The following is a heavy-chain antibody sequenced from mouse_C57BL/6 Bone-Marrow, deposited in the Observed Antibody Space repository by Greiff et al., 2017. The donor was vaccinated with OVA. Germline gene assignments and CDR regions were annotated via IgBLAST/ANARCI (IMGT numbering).Heavy chain of an antibody. V-gene: IGHV1-55*01. CDR3: ARRVFITSREYYFDY. J-gene: IGHJ2*01. D-gene: IGHD1-1*01. Sequence: QVQLQQPGAALVKPGASVKMSCQASGYTFTSYWITWVKQRPGQGLEWIGDIYPGSGSTNYNEKFKSKATLTVDTSSSTAYMQLSSLTSEDSAVYYCARRVFITSREYYFDYWGQGTTLTVSS. CDR1: GYTFTSYW. CDR2: IYPGSGST.